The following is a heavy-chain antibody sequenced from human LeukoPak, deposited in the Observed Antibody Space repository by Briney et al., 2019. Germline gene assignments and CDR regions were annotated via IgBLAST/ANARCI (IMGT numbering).Heavy chain of an antibody. CDR3: ARNSDMVRGVMGWFDP. Sequence: SQTLSLTCAISGDSVSSNSAAWNWIRQSPSRGLEWLGRTYYRSKWYNDYAVSVKSRITINPDTSKNQFSLQLNSVTPEDTAVYYCARNSDMVRGVMGWFDPWGQGTLVTVSS. CDR1: GDSVSSNSAA. V-gene: IGHV6-1*01. J-gene: IGHJ5*02. CDR2: TYYRSKWYN. D-gene: IGHD3-10*01.